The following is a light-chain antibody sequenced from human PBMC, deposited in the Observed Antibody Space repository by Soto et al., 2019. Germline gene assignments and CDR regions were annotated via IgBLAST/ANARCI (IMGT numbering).Light chain of an antibody. CDR2: VAS. CDR1: QSISNY. Sequence: DIQMTQSQSSVSASVGDRVTITCRASQSISNYLNWYQQKTGKAPKLLIYVASSLSSGVPSRFSGIVSGTDFNLTLRSLQTEDCATYEGQQTYKTTLTFCPLTKVDIK. V-gene: IGKV1-39*01. J-gene: IGKJ1*01. CDR3: QQTYKTTLT.